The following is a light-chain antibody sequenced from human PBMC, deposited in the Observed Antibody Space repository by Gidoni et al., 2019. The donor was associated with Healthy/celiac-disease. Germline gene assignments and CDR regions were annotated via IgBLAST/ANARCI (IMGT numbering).Light chain of an antibody. CDR2: GAS. CDR1: HSVSSN. CDR3: QQYNNWPPYT. V-gene: IGKV3-15*01. J-gene: IGKJ2*01. Sequence: EIVMTQSPATLSVSPGERATLSCRASHSVSSNLAWFQQKPGQAPRLIYGASSRATGIPARFSGSGSGTEFTLTISSLQSEDFAVYYCQQYNNWPPYTFGQGTKLEIK.